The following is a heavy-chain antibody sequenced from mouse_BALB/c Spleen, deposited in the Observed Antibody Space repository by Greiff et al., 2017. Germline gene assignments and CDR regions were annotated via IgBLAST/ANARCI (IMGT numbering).Heavy chain of an antibody. Sequence: QVQLQQSGAELAKPGASVKMSCKASGYTFTSYWMHWVKQRPGQGLEWIGYINPSTGYTEYNQKFKDKATLTVDKSSSTAYMQLSSPTSEDSAVYYCARGGYGSAWFAYWGQGTLVTVSA. J-gene: IGHJ3*01. V-gene: IGHV1-7*01. CDR2: INPSTGYT. D-gene: IGHD1-1*01. CDR1: GYTFTSYW. CDR3: ARGGYGSAWFAY.